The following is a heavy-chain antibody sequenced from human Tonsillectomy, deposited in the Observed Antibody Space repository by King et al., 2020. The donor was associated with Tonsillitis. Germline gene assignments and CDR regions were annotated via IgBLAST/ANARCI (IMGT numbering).Heavy chain of an antibody. J-gene: IGHJ5*02. CDR2: IYNRGST. CDR3: AKPSIAVAGRGWFDP. V-gene: IGHV4-39*01. CDR1: GGSSSFRNNY. D-gene: IGHD6-19*01. Sequence: QLQESGPGLVRPSETLSLTCTVSGGSSSFRNNYWGWIRQPPGKGPEWIGNIYNRGSTDDNPALKSRVTISIATSMNQIYLKLNSVTAADTAVYYCAKPSIAVAGRGWFDPWGQGTLVTVSS.